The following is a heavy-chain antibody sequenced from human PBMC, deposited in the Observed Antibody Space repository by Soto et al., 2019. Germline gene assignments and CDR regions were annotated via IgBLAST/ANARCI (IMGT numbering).Heavy chain of an antibody. J-gene: IGHJ4*02. D-gene: IGHD3-10*01. CDR1: GYTFTSYG. Sequence: QVQLVQSGAEVKKPGASVKVSCKASGYTFTSYGISWVRQAPGQGLDWMGWISAYNGNTNYAQKLQGRVTMTTDTSTSTAYMELRSLRSDDTAVYYCARDLGGKWFGELLSPGYWGQGTLVTVSS. CDR2: ISAYNGNT. V-gene: IGHV1-18*01. CDR3: ARDLGGKWFGELLSPGY.